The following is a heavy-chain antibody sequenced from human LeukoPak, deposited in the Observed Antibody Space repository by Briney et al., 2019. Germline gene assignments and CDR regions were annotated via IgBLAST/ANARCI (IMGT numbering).Heavy chain of an antibody. CDR3: ASYSGSNAYYAY. CDR1: GGSITSYY. CDR2: VYSSGST. D-gene: IGHD1-26*01. J-gene: IGHJ4*02. Sequence: ASETLSLTCTVSGGSITSYYWTWIRQPAGKGLEWIGRVYSSGSTNYNPSLKSRVTMSVDTSNNQFSLKLSSVTAADTAVYYCASYSGSNAYYAYWGQGTLVTVSS. V-gene: IGHV4-4*07.